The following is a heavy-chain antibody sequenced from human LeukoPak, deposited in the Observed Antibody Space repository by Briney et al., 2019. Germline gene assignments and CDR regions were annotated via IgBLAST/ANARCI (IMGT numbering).Heavy chain of an antibody. CDR2: TYCRSKWYN. CDR1: GDSVSSNSVA. CDR3: ARLRESFTMMENFDY. Sequence: SQTLSLTCAISGDSVSSNSVAWNWIRQSPSRGLEWLGRTYCRSKWYNDYAVSVKSRITINPDASKNQFSLHLNSVTPEDTAVYYCARLRESFTMMENFDYWGQGTLVTVSS. D-gene: IGHD3-22*01. J-gene: IGHJ4*02. V-gene: IGHV6-1*01.